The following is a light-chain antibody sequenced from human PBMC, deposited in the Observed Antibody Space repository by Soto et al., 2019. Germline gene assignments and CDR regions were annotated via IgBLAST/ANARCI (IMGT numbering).Light chain of an antibody. CDR2: GNS. J-gene: IGLJ2*01. CDR3: QSYDSSLSEGV. CDR1: SSNIGAGYD. Sequence: QSVLTQPPSVSGAPGQRVTISCTGSSSNIGAGYDVHWYQQLPGTAPKLLIYGNSNRPSGVPDRFSGSKSGTSASLAITRLQAEDEADYYCQSYDSSLSEGVFGGGTKLTVL. V-gene: IGLV1-40*01.